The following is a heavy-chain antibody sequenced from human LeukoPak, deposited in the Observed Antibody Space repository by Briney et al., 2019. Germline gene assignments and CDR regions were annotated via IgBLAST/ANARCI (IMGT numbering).Heavy chain of an antibody. J-gene: IGHJ5*02. Sequence: SETLSLTCTVSGGSISSSYYYWGWIRQPPGKGLEWIGSIYYSGSTNYNPSLKSRVTMSVDTSKNQFSLKLSSVTAADTAVYYCAGVSAVAGFWFDPWGQGTLVTVSS. D-gene: IGHD6-19*01. V-gene: IGHV4-39*07. CDR2: IYYSGST. CDR3: AGVSAVAGFWFDP. CDR1: GGSISSSYYY.